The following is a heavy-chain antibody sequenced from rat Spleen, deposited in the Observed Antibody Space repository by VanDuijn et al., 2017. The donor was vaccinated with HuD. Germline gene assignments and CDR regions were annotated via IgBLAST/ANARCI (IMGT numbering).Heavy chain of an antibody. D-gene: IGHD1-4*01. CDR1: GFTFSNHY. Sequence: EVQLVESGGGLVQPGGSLKLSCAASGFTFSNHYMAWVRQGPKKGLEWVATISSSGSRRFYADSVKGRFTISRENAESSLYMQRNSLKTEYTATYYCTRHKVPGYNRGPFDYLGQGLMVTVSS. CDR3: TRHKVPGYNRGPFDY. V-gene: IGHV5-22*01. CDR2: ISSSGSRR. J-gene: IGHJ2*01.